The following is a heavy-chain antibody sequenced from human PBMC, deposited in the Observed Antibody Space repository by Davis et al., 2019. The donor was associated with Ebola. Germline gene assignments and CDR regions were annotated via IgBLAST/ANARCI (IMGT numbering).Heavy chain of an antibody. CDR2: FGTSADT. D-gene: IGHD5-24*01. J-gene: IGHJ4*02. CDR3: VLGNGYNRV. CDR1: GFSISDYF. Sequence: GGSLRLSCAVSGFSISDYFMTWIRQAPGKGLEWVSTFGTSADTYYADSVKGRFTISRDNSKNTLYLQMNSLRAEDTAVYYCVLGNGYNRVWGQGTLVTVSS. V-gene: IGHV3-69-1*01.